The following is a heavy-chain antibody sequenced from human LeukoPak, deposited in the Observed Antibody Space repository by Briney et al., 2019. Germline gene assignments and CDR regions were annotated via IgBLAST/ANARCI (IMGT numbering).Heavy chain of an antibody. J-gene: IGHJ1*01. CDR1: GFTVSSNY. CDR3: ARVKGSWGRAEDFQH. V-gene: IGHV3-66*01. D-gene: IGHD6-13*01. Sequence: GGSLRLSCAASGFTVSSNYMSWVRQAPGKGLEWVSVIYSGGSTYYADSVKGRFTISRDNSKNTLYLQMNSLRAEDTAVYYCARVKGSWGRAEDFQHWGQGTLVTVSS. CDR2: IYSGGST.